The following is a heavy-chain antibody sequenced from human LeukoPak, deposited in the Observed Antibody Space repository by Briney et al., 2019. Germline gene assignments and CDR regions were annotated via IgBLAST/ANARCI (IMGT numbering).Heavy chain of an antibody. CDR2: ISSSSSTI. CDR1: GFTFSSYS. Sequence: GGSLRLSCAASGFTFSSYSMNWVRQAPGKGLEWVSYISSSSSTIYYADSVKGRFTISRDNAKNSLYLQMNSLRAEDTAVYYCSKEGSEGSVIVPTTTAFDLWGQGTMVTVSS. D-gene: IGHD2-2*01. J-gene: IGHJ3*01. V-gene: IGHV3-48*04. CDR3: SKEGSEGSVIVPTTTAFDL.